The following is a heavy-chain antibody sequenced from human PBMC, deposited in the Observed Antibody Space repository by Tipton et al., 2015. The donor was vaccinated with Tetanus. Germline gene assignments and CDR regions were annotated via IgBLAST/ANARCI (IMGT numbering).Heavy chain of an antibody. J-gene: IGHJ4*02. D-gene: IGHD3-9*01. CDR1: GFTFSTYT. V-gene: IGHV3-48*01. CDR3: ARDHGYFDFDY. CDR2: ISTSSSTM. Sequence: GSLRLSCAASGFTFSTYTMNWVRQAPGKGLEWVSYISTSSSTMYYAESVKGRFTISRDNAKNSVYLLMNSLRAEDTAVYYCARDHGYFDFDYWGQGTLVTVSS.